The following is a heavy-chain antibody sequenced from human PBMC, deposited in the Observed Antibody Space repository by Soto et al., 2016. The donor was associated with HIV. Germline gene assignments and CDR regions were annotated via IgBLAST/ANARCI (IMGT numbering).Heavy chain of an antibody. CDR3: ANGPLWFRGXLDY. J-gene: IGHJ4*02. V-gene: IGHV3-23*01. CDR1: GFTFSSYA. CDR2: ISGSGGST. Sequence: EVQLLESGGGLVQPGGSLRLSCAASGFTFSSYAMSWVRQAPGKGLEWVSAISGSGGSTYYADSVKGRFTISRDNSKNTLYLQMNSLRAEDTAVYYCANGPLWFRGXLDYWGQGNPGHRLL. D-gene: IGHD3-10*01.